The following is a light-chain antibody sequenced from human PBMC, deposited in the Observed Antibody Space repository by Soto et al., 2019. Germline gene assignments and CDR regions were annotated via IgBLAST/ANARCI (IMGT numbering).Light chain of an antibody. CDR1: QSISTW. V-gene: IGKV1-5*03. CDR3: QQYNSYSYT. Sequence: DVQMTQSPSTLSASVGDRVTITCRASQSISTWLAWYQQKPGEAPKLLIYRASSLESGVPSRFSGSGSGTEFTLTISSLQPDDFATYDCQQYNSYSYTFGQGTKLEIK. J-gene: IGKJ2*01. CDR2: RAS.